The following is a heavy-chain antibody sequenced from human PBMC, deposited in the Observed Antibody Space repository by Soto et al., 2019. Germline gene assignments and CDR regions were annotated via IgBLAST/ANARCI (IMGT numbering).Heavy chain of an antibody. Sequence: QVQLQESGPGLVKPSETLSLSCTVSGGSISSYYWSWFRQSPGKRMEWIGYVHHSWGSSYNPSLQSLVAISLHTSKSQFSLKVTSVTATDTAVYYCARQGFGPLHGLVDVWGQGTTVTVSS. J-gene: IGHJ6*02. V-gene: IGHV4-59*08. CDR2: VHHSWGS. D-gene: IGHD3-10*01. CDR3: ARQGFGPLHGLVDV. CDR1: GGSISSYY.